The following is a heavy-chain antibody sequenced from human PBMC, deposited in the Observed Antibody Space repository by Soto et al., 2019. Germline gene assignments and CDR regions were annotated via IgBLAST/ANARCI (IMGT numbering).Heavy chain of an antibody. D-gene: IGHD5-12*01. CDR1: GGSISSYY. J-gene: IGHJ4*02. CDR3: ASAEGGGYDHQGAQVGFDY. V-gene: IGHV4-59*01. CDR2: IYYSGST. Sequence: QVQLQESGPGLVKPSETLSLTCTVSGGSISSYYWSWIRQPPGKGLEWIGYIYYSGSTNYNPSLKSRVTISVDTSKNQFSLKLSSVTAADTAVYYCASAEGGGYDHQGAQVGFDYWGQGTLVTVSS.